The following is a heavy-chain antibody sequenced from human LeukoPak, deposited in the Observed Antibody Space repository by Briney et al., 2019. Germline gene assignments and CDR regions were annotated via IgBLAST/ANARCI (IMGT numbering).Heavy chain of an antibody. V-gene: IGHV3-21*01. CDR1: GFTFSSYS. J-gene: IGHJ4*02. D-gene: IGHD6-13*01. CDR3: ARGAAGSYSGIDY. CDR2: ISSSSSYI. Sequence: GGSLRLSCAASGFTFSSYSMNWFRQAQGKGLEWVSSISSSSSYIYYADSVKGRFTISRDNAKNSLYLQMNSLRAEDTAVYYCARGAAGSYSGIDYWGQGTLVTVSS.